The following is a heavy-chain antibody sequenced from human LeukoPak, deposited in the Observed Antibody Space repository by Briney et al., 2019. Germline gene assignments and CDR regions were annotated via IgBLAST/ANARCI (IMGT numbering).Heavy chain of an antibody. Sequence: GGSLRLSCAASGFTFSDYYMSWIRQAPGKGLEWVSYISSSGSTIYYADSVKGRFIISRDNAKNSLYLQMNSLRAEDTAVYYCARTVVVVAAVDYWGQGTLVTVSS. CDR1: GFTFSDYY. CDR2: ISSSGSTI. D-gene: IGHD2-15*01. V-gene: IGHV3-11*01. CDR3: ARTVVVVAAVDY. J-gene: IGHJ4*02.